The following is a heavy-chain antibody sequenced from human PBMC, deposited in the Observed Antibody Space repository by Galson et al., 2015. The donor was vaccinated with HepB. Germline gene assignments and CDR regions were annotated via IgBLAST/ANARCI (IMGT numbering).Heavy chain of an antibody. D-gene: IGHD2-2*01. Sequence: TLSLTCTVSGGPISSYYWSWIRQPPGKGLEWIGYIYSSGTTNYNPSLKSRVTISVDTSKNQVSLRLTSVTAADTAVYYCASISTSWFWRFWLDPWGQGSLVTVSS. V-gene: IGHV4-59*08. CDR2: IYSSGTT. CDR1: GGPISSYY. CDR3: ASISTSWFWRFWLDP. J-gene: IGHJ5*02.